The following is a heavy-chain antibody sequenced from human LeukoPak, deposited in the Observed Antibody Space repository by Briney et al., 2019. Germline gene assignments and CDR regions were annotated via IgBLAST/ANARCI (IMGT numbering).Heavy chain of an antibody. CDR2: ISSSSSYI. D-gene: IGHD3-3*01. CDR1: GFTFSSYS. J-gene: IGHJ4*02. CDR3: ARALPQLRFLEWLFDY. Sequence: PGGSLRLSCAASGFTFSSYSMNWVRQAPGKGLEWVSSISSSSSYIYYADSVKGRFTISRDNAKNSLYLQMNSLRAEDTAVYYCARALPQLRFLEWLFDYWGQGTLVTVSS. V-gene: IGHV3-21*01.